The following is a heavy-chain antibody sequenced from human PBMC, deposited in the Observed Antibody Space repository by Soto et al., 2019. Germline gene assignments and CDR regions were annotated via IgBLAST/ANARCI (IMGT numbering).Heavy chain of an antibody. Sequence: PGGSLRLSCAASGFTFSSYGMHWVRQAPGKGLEWVAVISYDGSNKYYADSVKGRFTISRDNSKNTLYLQMNSLRAEDTAVYYCAKGDSYYYDSSGHQHDYWGQGTLVTVSS. CDR1: GFTFSSYG. CDR2: ISYDGSNK. V-gene: IGHV3-30*18. CDR3: AKGDSYYYDSSGHQHDY. D-gene: IGHD3-22*01. J-gene: IGHJ4*02.